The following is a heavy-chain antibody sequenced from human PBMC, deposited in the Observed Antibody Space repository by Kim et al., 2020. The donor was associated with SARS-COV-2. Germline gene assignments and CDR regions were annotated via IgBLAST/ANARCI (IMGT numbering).Heavy chain of an antibody. CDR3: ARDYTIFGVVIRYLYYYGMDV. V-gene: IGHV3-21*01. Sequence: GGSLRLSCAASGFTFSSYSMNWVRQAPGKGLEWVSSISSSSSYIYYADSVKGRFTISRDNAKNSLYLQMNSLRAEDTAVYYCARDYTIFGVVIRYLYYYGMDVWGQGTTVTVSS. CDR1: GFTFSSYS. CDR2: ISSSSSYI. J-gene: IGHJ6*02. D-gene: IGHD3-3*01.